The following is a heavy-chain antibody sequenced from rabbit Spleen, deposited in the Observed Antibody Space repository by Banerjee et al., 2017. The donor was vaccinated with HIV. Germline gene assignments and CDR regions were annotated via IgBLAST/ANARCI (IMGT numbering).Heavy chain of an antibody. CDR3: ARGAGYINYGYDL. D-gene: IGHD6-1*01. Sequence: QQLEESGGGLVKPGASLTLTCKASGFSFSSGYDMCWVRQAPGKGLEWIACIYTGDGNTYYASWAKGRFTISKTSSTVDLKMTSLTAADTATYFCARGAGYINYGYDLWGPGTLVTVS. CDR2: IYTGDGNT. V-gene: IGHV1S40*01. J-gene: IGHJ4*01. CDR1: GFSFSSGYD.